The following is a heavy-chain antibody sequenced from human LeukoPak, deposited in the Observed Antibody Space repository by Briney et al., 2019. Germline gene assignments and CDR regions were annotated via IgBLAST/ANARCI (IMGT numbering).Heavy chain of an antibody. V-gene: IGHV3-66*02. CDR3: AKGTRSGTTLLDWFDP. CDR1: GCTVSSNY. J-gene: IGHJ5*02. D-gene: IGHD1-7*01. CDR2: IYSGGST. Sequence: PGGSLRLSCAGSGCTVSSNYMSWVRQAPGKGLEWVSVIYSGGSTYYADSVKGRFTISRDNSKNTLYLQMNSLRAEDTAVYYCAKGTRSGTTLLDWFDPWGPGTLVTVSS.